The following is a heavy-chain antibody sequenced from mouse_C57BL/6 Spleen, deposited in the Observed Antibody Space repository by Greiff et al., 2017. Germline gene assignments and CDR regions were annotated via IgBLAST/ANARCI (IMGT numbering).Heavy chain of an antibody. CDR2: INPSNGGT. D-gene: IGHD1-1*01. Sequence: QVQLQQPGTELVKPGASVKLSCKASGYTFTSYWMHWVKQRPGQGLEWIGNINPSNGGTNYNEKFKSKATLTVDKSSSTAYMQLSSLTSEDSAVDYCARSEVITTVVADWYFDVWGTGTTGTVSS. CDR3: ARSEVITTVVADWYFDV. V-gene: IGHV1-53*01. J-gene: IGHJ1*03. CDR1: GYTFTSYW.